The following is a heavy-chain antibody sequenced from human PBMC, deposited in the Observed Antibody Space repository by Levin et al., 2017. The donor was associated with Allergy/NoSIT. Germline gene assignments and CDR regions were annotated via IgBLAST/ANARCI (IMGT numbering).Heavy chain of an antibody. CDR3: VRRGISMSGRAYPDY. V-gene: IGHV3-7*03. Sequence: GESLKISCAASGSTFSSYWMRWLRQAPGKGLEWVASIKPDGSEKYYVDSVKGRFTISRDNAKSSLSLQMNSLRAEDTAVYYCVRRGISMSGRAYPDYWGQGTLVTVSS. J-gene: IGHJ4*02. CDR2: IKPDGSEK. D-gene: IGHD2-15*01. CDR1: GSTFSSYW.